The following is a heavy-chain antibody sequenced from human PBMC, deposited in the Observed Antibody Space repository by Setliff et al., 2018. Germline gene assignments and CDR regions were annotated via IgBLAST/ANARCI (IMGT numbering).Heavy chain of an antibody. V-gene: IGHV3-72*01. J-gene: IGHJ4*02. CDR2: SRNKANTYTI. CDR3: ARSPAFDY. CDR1: GFTFSDHH. Sequence: GGSLRLSCAASGFTFSDHHIDWVRQAPGKGLEWVGRSRNKANTYTIAYAASVEGRFTISRDDSENSVYPEMNRLNTDDTAVYYCARSPAFDYWGQGTLVTVSS. D-gene: IGHD2-15*01.